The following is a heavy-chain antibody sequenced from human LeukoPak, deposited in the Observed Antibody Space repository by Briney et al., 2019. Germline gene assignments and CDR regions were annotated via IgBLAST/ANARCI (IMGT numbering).Heavy chain of an antibody. J-gene: IGHJ5*02. V-gene: IGHV4-38-2*02. D-gene: IGHD3-10*01. CDR2: IYHSGST. CDR3: ARDKGAMVRGVITYNWFDP. Sequence: SETLSLTCTVSGYSISSGYYWGWIRQPPGKGLEWIGSIYHSGSTYYNPSLKSRVTISVDTSKNQFSLKLSSVTAADTAVYYCARDKGAMVRGVITYNWFDPWGQGTLVTVSS. CDR1: GYSISSGYY.